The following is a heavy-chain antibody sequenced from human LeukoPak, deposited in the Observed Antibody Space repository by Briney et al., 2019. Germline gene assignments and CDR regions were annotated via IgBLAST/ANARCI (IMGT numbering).Heavy chain of an antibody. CDR1: GGSISSGSYY. D-gene: IGHD3-22*01. CDR2: IYTSGST. V-gene: IGHV4-61*02. J-gene: IGHJ3*02. CDR3: ARVRRGYYDSSGYEDTFDI. Sequence: SETLSLTCTVSGGSISSGSYYWSWIRQPAGKGLEWIVRIYTSGSTNYNPSLKSRVTISVDTSKNQFSLKLSSVTAADTAVYYCARVRRGYYDSSGYEDTFDIWGQGTMVTVSS.